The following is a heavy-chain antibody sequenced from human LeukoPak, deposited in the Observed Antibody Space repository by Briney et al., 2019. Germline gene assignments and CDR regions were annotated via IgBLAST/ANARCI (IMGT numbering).Heavy chain of an antibody. CDR2: IYYSGST. CDR1: GGSISSSSYY. Sequence: ESSETLSLTCTVSGGSISSSSYYWGWIRQPPGKGLEWIGSIYYSGSTYYNPSLKSRFSISVDTSKNQFSLKLSSVTAADTAVYYCARDAEWLRFRWFDPWGQGTPVTVSS. V-gene: IGHV4-39*07. D-gene: IGHD5-12*01. CDR3: ARDAEWLRFRWFDP. J-gene: IGHJ5*02.